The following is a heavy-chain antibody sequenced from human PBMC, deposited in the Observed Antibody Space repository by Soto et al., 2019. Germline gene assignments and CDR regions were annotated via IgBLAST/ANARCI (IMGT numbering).Heavy chain of an antibody. J-gene: IGHJ4*02. CDR1: GFTFSSYA. Sequence: GGSLRLSCAASGFTFSSYAMHWVRQAPGKGLEWVAVISYDGSNKYYADSVKGRFTISRDNSKNTLYLQMNSLRAEDTAVYYCASGSYHSFDYWGQGTLVTVSS. CDR3: ASGSYHSFDY. V-gene: IGHV3-30-3*01. CDR2: ISYDGSNK. D-gene: IGHD1-26*01.